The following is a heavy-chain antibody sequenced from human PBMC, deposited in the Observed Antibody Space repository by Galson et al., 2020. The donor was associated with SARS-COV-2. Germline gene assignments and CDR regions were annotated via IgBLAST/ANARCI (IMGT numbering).Heavy chain of an antibody. CDR3: AREKSAATGGIDT. Sequence: SETLSLTCTVSGGSINRGLYYWVWIPQPPGKGLVWIGSIDYDDRTDYNPTITRRATISGDTSMTHFSLRLNSVTAADTAVYFCAREKSAATGGIDTWGQGTLVTVSS. J-gene: IGHJ5*01. CDR2: IDYDDRT. CDR1: GGSINRGLYY. V-gene: IGHV4-39*07. D-gene: IGHD6-13*01.